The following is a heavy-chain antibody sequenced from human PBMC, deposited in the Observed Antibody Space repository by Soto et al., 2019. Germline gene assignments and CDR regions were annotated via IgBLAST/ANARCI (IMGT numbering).Heavy chain of an antibody. D-gene: IGHD6-19*01. CDR3: ARDSPIAVAGNDWFDP. CDR1: GYTFTSYG. V-gene: IGHV1-18*01. CDR2: ISAYNGNT. Sequence: QVQLVQSGAEVKKPGASVKVSCKASGYTFTSYGISWVRQAPGQGLEWMGWISAYNGNTNHAQKLQGRVTMTTGSSTRPACMELGSLRSDDTAVYYCARDSPIAVAGNDWFDPWGQGTLVTVSS. J-gene: IGHJ5*02.